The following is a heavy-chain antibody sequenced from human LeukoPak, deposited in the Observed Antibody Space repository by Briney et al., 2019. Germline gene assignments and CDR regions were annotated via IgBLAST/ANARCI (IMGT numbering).Heavy chain of an antibody. CDR2: IYYSGST. CDR1: GGSISSYY. Sequence: KSSETLSLTCTVSGGSISSYYWSWIRQPPGKGLEWIGYIYYSGSTNYNPSLKSRVTISVDTSKNQFSLKLSSVTAADTAVYYCARRRDGPYYFDYWGQGTLVTVSS. J-gene: IGHJ4*02. CDR3: ARRRDGPYYFDY. D-gene: IGHD5-24*01. V-gene: IGHV4-59*08.